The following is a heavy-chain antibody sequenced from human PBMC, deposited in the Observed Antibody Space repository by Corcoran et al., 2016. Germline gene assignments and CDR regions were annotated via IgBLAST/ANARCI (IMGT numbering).Heavy chain of an antibody. Sequence: QVQLQQWGAGLLKPSETLSLTCAVYGGSFSGYYWIWIRQPPGKGLEWIGEINHSGSTNYNPSLKSRVTISVDTSKNQFSLKLSSVTAADTAVYYWANSSPGHYSMDVWGQGTTVTVSS. D-gene: IGHD6-13*01. CDR2: INHSGST. CDR3: ANSSPGHYSMDV. J-gene: IGHJ6*02. CDR1: GGSFSGYY. V-gene: IGHV4-34*01.